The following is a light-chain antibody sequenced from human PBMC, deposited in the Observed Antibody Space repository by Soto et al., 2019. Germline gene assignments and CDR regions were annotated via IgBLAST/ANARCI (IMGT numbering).Light chain of an antibody. CDR3: QQTYSTPWT. J-gene: IGKJ1*01. CDR2: AAS. Sequence: DIQMTQSPSSLSASVGDRVTISCRASQSISSCLNWYQQKPGKAPKVLIYAASSLQSGVPSRFSGSGSWTDFTLTISSLQPEEFATYYCQQTYSTPWTFGQGTKGEVK. CDR1: QSISSC. V-gene: IGKV1-39*01.